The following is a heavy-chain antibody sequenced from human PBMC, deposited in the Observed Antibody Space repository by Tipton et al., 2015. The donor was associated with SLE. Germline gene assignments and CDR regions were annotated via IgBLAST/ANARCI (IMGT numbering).Heavy chain of an antibody. D-gene: IGHD3-16*01. V-gene: IGHV4-39*01. CDR3: ARGVMTEWYFDL. CDR1: GGSISSSSYY. CDR2: IYYSGST. Sequence: TLSLTCTVSGGSISSSSYYWGWIRQPPGKGLEWIGSIYYSGSTYSNPSLKRRVTISVDTSKNQFSLKLSSVTAADTAVYYCARGVMTEWYFDLWGRGTLVTVSS. J-gene: IGHJ2*01.